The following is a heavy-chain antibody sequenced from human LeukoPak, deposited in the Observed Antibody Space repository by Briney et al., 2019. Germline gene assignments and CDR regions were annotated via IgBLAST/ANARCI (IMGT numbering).Heavy chain of an antibody. J-gene: IGHJ4*02. CDR2: IYHSGST. CDR1: GGSISTGNW. V-gene: IGHV4-4*02. D-gene: IGHD2-8*01. CDR3: ARGGDGYFDH. Sequence: KPSGTLSLTCAVSGGSISTGNWYTWVRQPPGRGLEWIGEIYHSGSTNYNPSLKSRVSISVDKSKNQFSLKLTSVTAADTAVYYCARGGDGYFDHWGQGTLVTVSS.